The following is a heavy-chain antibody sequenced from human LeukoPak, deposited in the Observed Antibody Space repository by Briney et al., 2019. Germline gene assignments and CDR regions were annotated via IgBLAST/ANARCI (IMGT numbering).Heavy chain of an antibody. CDR2: INSDGSST. V-gene: IGHV3-74*01. D-gene: IGHD2-2*01. CDR1: GFTFSSYW. Sequence: GGSVRLSCAASGFTFSSYWMHWVRQAPGKGLVWVSRINSDGSSTSYADSVKGRFTISRDNAKNTLYLQMNSLRAEDTAVYYCARDCSSTSCYLDYWGQGTLVTVSS. J-gene: IGHJ4*02. CDR3: ARDCSSTSCYLDY.